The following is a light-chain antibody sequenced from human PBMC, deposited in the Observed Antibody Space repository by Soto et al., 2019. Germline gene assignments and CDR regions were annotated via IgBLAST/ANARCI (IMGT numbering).Light chain of an antibody. CDR1: QGVSRK. CDR2: GAS. CDR3: QQRSNWLSIT. Sequence: DIVMTQSPATLSVAPGERVTFSCRASQGVSRKLAWYQHKPGQAPRLLIFGASSRATGIPARFSGSGSGTDFTLTISSLEPEDFAVYYRQQRSNWLSITFGQGTRLEIK. J-gene: IGKJ5*01. V-gene: IGKV3-11*01.